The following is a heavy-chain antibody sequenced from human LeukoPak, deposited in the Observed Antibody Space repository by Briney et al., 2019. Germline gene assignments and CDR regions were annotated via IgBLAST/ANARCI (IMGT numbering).Heavy chain of an antibody. V-gene: IGHV4-59*01. J-gene: IGHJ4*02. Sequence: PSETLSLTCTVSGGAISSYYCSWIREHPPKGLECIGYIYYSGTTNYNPSLKSRVTISVDTSKNQFSLKLRSVTAADTAVYYCARGGDYLFDYWGQGTLVTVSS. CDR1: GGAISSYY. CDR3: ARGGDYLFDY. D-gene: IGHD4-17*01. CDR2: IYYSGTT.